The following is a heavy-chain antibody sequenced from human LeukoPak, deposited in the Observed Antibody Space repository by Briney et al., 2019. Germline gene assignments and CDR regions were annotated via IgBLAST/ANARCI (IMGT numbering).Heavy chain of an antibody. CDR3: ARSEHYYGSSGYYRPFDY. J-gene: IGHJ4*02. V-gene: IGHV3-11*01. CDR1: GFTFSDYY. CDR2: ISSSGSTI. D-gene: IGHD3-22*01. Sequence: GGSLRLSCAASGFTFSDYYMSWIRQAPGKGLEWVSYISSSGSTIYYADSVKGRFTISRDNARNSLYLQMNSLRAEDAAVYYCARSEHYYGSSGYYRPFDYWGQGTLVTVSS.